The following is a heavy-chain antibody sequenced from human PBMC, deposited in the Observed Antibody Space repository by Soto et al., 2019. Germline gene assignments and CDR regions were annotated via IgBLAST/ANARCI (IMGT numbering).Heavy chain of an antibody. CDR1: GGTFSSYA. Sequence: QVQLVQSGAEVKKPGSSVKVSCKASGGTFSSYAISWVRQAPGQGLEWMGGIIPIFGTANYAQKFQGRVTITADESTSTAYMELSSVRSEDTAVYYCARDPRAVGATADWFDPWGQGTLVTVSS. CDR3: ARDPRAVGATADWFDP. D-gene: IGHD1-26*01. V-gene: IGHV1-69*01. CDR2: IIPIFGTA. J-gene: IGHJ5*02.